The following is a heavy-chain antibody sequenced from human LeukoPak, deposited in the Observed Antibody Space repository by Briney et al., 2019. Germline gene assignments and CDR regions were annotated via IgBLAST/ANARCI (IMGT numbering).Heavy chain of an antibody. D-gene: IGHD2-15*01. CDR1: GFTFPTYV. V-gene: IGHV3-30*03. J-gene: IGHJ6*03. CDR2: ISQTGSIE. CDR3: ARDRAVALPTYFYYMDV. Sequence: SGGSLRLPCAASGFTFPTYVIHWVRQAPGKGLEWVAVISQTGSIETYADSVRGRFSISRDNSDSTVYLQMNSLKTEDTAVYYCARDRAVALPTYFYYMDVWGKGTTVIVSS.